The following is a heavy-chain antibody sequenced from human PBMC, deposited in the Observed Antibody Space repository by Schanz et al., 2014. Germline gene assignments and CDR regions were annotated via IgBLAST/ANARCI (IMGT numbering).Heavy chain of an antibody. CDR2: IYYSGST. CDR1: GGSISSSNYY. D-gene: IGHD5-12*01. Sequence: QLQLQESGPGLVKPSETLSLTCTVSGGSISSSNYYWGWIRQPPGKGLEWIESIYYSGSTYYNPSFRSRVPPPVATSKNHSSLKLSSVTAADTAVYYCARGGSVATIAPYTWFDPWGQGTLVTVSS. V-gene: IGHV4-39*02. CDR3: ARGGSVATIAPYTWFDP. J-gene: IGHJ5*02.